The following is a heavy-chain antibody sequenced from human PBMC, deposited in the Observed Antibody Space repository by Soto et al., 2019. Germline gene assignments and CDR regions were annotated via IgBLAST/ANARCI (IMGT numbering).Heavy chain of an antibody. CDR3: ARDAPPDDY. J-gene: IGHJ4*02. Sequence: EVQLVESGGGLVQPGGSLRLSCAAYGFTFSSYSMNWVRQAPGKGLEWVSYISSSTIYYADSVKGRFTISRDNAKNSLYLQMNSLRAEDTAVYYCARDAPPDDYWGQGTLVTVSS. CDR1: GFTFSSYS. V-gene: IGHV3-48*01. CDR2: ISSSTI.